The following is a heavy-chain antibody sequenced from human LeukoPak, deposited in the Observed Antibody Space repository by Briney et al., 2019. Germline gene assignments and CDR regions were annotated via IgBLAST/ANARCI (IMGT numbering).Heavy chain of an antibody. CDR2: ISAYNGNT. CDR1: GYTFTNYG. D-gene: IGHD3-22*01. J-gene: IGHJ4*02. V-gene: IGHV1-18*01. CDR3: AREMSYYYDSSAYYYWYSCFDY. Sequence: ASVKVSCKASGYTFTNYGISRVRQAPGQGLEWMGWISAYNGNTNYAQKLQGRVTMTTDTSTSTAYMELRSLRSDDTAVYYCAREMSYYYDSSAYYYWYSCFDYWGQGTLVTVSS.